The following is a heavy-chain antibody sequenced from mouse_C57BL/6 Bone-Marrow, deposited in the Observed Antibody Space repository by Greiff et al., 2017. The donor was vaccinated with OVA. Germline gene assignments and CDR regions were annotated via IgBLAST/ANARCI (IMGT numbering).Heavy chain of an antibody. CDR3: AIYYFYAMDY. CDR2: ISSGGSYT. V-gene: IGHV5-6*01. D-gene: IGHD1-1*01. J-gene: IGHJ4*01. Sequence: EVNLVESGGDLVKPGGSLKLSCAASGFTFSSYGMSWVRQTPDKRLEWVATISSGGSYTYYPDSVKGRFTISRDKAKNTLYLQMSSLKSEDTAMYYCAIYYFYAMDYWGQGTSVTVSS. CDR1: GFTFSSYG.